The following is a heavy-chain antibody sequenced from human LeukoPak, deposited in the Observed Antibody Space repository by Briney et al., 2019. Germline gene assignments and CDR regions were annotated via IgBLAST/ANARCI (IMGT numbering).Heavy chain of an antibody. V-gene: IGHV1-8*01. CDR1: GYTFTSHD. CDR2: MNSNSGNT. CDR3: ARGSGSGGRDWFDP. J-gene: IGHJ5*02. D-gene: IGHD1-26*01. Sequence: ASVKVSCKASGYTFTSHDINWVRQGTGQGLEWMGWMNSNSGNTGSAQKFQGRLTMTRDTSISTAYMELRSLTSDDTAVYYCARGSGSGGRDWFDPWGQGTLVTVSS.